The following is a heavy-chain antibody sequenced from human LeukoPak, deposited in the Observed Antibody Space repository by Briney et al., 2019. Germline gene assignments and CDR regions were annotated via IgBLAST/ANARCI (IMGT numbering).Heavy chain of an antibody. CDR2: LYSDGNT. CDR3: ARGVEPLAANTLAY. Sequence: GGSLRLSCAASGFTVITNDMTWVRQTPGKGLEWVSVLYSDGNTKYADSVQGRFTISRDNSKNTLYLEMNSLSPDDTAVYYCARGVEPLAANTLAYWGQGTLVTVSS. D-gene: IGHD1-14*01. V-gene: IGHV3-53*01. J-gene: IGHJ4*02. CDR1: GFTVITND.